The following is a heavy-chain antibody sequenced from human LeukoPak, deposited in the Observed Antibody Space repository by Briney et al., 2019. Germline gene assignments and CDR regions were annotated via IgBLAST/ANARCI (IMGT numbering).Heavy chain of an antibody. CDR2: LYSDGNT. CDR3: ARGVEPLAANTLAY. Sequence: GGSLRLSCAASGFTVITNDMTWVRQTPGKGLEWVSVLYSDGNTKYADSVQGRFTISRDNSKNTLYLEMNSLSPDDTAVYYCARGVEPLAANTLAYWGQGTLVTVSS. D-gene: IGHD1-14*01. V-gene: IGHV3-53*01. J-gene: IGHJ4*02. CDR1: GFTVITND.